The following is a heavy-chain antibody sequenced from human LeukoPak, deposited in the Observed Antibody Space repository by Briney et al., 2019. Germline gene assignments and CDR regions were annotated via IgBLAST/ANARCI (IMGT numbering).Heavy chain of an antibody. Sequence: GASVKVSCKASGYTFTSYAMHWVRQAPGQGLEWMGWISAYNGNTNYAQKLQGRVTMTTDTSTSAAYMELRSLRSDDTAVYYCAIERDPDYYYYGMDVWGQGTTVTVSS. CDR3: AIERDPDYYYYGMDV. J-gene: IGHJ6*02. CDR2: ISAYNGNT. CDR1: GYTFTSYA. V-gene: IGHV1-18*01.